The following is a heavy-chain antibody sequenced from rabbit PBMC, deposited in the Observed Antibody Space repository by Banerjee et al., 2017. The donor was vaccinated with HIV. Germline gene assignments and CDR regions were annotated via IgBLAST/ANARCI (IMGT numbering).Heavy chain of an antibody. J-gene: IGHJ4*01. V-gene: IGHV1S40*01. CDR3: GRDRDGDAGYGSLAL. CDR1: GFSFSDKYV. Sequence: QSLEESGGDLVKPGASLTLTCTASGFSFSDKYVMCWVRQAPGKGLEWIACINTNSGNAVYASWAKGRFTISKTSSTTVTLQMTSLTAADTATYFCGRDRDGDAGYGSLALWGQGTLVTVS. CDR2: INTNSGNA. D-gene: IGHD6-1*01.